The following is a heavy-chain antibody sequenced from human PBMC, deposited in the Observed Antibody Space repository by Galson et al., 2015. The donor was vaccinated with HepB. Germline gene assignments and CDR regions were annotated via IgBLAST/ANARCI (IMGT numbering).Heavy chain of an antibody. CDR1: GYSFTSHV. CDR3: ARDLDHDDENDH. J-gene: IGHJ4*02. Sequence: SVKVSCKASGYSFTSHVMHWVRQAPGQRLEWMGWIDTGDGDTKNSHKFQGRITITRDASASTAYMELSSLTPEDTAVYYCARDLDHDDENDHWGQGTLVTVSS. CDR2: IDTGDGDT. V-gene: IGHV1-3*04. D-gene: IGHD1-1*01.